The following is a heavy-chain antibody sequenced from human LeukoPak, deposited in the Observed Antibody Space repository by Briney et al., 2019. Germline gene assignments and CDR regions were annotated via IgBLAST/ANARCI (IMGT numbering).Heavy chain of an antibody. CDR1: GGSISTYY. J-gene: IGHJ3*02. Sequence: PSETLSLTCTVSGGSISTYYWTWIRQPPGKGLEWIGYIYYSGSTNYRPSLKSRVTISVDTSKNQVPLRLRSVTAADTAVYYCARGLRNRSSGTRFDVFDIWGQGTMVTVSS. D-gene: IGHD6-6*01. V-gene: IGHV4-59*01. CDR2: IYYSGST. CDR3: ARGLRNRSSGTRFDVFDI.